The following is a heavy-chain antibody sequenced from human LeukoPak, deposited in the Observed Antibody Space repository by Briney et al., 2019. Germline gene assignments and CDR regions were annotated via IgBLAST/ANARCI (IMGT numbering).Heavy chain of an antibody. V-gene: IGHV1-69*05. CDR2: IIPIFGTA. CDR3: ARDSGYSSSWYPKMAYYFDY. Sequence: SVKVSCKASGGTFSSYAIGWVRQAPGQGLEWMGRIIPIFGTANYAQKFQGRVTITTDESTSTAYMELSSLRSEDTAVYYCARDSGYSSSWYPKMAYYFDYWGQGTLVTVSS. D-gene: IGHD6-13*01. CDR1: GGTFSSYA. J-gene: IGHJ4*02.